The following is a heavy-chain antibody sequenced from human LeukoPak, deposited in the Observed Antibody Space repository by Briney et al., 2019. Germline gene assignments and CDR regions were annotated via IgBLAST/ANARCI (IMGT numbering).Heavy chain of an antibody. CDR3: ARPRHYDFWSGYYLGAFDI. V-gene: IGHV5-51*01. Sequence: GESLKISCKSSGYSFTNYWIGWVRQMPGKGLEWMGIIYPGDSDTRYSPSFQGQVTISADKSISTAYLQWSSLKASDTAMYYCARPRHYDFWSGYYLGAFDIWGQGTMVTVSS. D-gene: IGHD3-3*01. J-gene: IGHJ3*02. CDR1: GYSFTNYW. CDR2: IYPGDSDT.